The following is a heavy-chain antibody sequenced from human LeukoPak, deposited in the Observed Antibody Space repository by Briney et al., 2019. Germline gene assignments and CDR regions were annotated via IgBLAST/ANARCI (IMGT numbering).Heavy chain of an antibody. D-gene: IGHD2-2*02. CDR1: GYTFTGYF. CDR2: INPNSGVT. CDR3: ARGVRPATAIPGAFDI. J-gene: IGHJ3*02. Sequence: GASVKVSCKASGYTFTGYFMHWVRQAPGQGLEWMGWINPNSGVTNYAQKFQGRVTMTRDTSISTAYMELSSLRSEDTAVYYCARGVRPATAIPGAFDIWGQGTMVTVSS. V-gene: IGHV1-2*02.